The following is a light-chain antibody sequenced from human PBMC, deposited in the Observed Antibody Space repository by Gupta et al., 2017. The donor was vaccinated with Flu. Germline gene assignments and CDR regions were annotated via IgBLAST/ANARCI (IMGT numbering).Light chain of an antibody. V-gene: IGKV3-20*01. Sequence: EIVLTQSPGTLSLSPGERATRSCRASQSVSSSYLVWYQQKPGQAPRLLIYGASNRATGIPDRFTGSGSGTEFTLTISRLEPEDFAVYYCQQYCSSPHTFGQGTKLEFK. J-gene: IGKJ2*01. CDR3: QQYCSSPHT. CDR2: GAS. CDR1: QSVSSSY.